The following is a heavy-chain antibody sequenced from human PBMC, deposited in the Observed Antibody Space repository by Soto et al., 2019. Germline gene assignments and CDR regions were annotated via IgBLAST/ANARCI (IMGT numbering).Heavy chain of an antibody. CDR1: GFTFSSYA. V-gene: IGHV3-23*01. CDR2: ISGGGGST. CDR3: SKESLRARYYFDY. J-gene: IGHJ4*02. D-gene: IGHD3-3*01. Sequence: GGSLRLSCAASGFTFSSYAMSWVRQAPGKGLEWVSAISGGGGSTYYADSVKGRFTISRDNSKNTLYLQMNSLRAEDMAVYYCSKESLRARYYFDYWCQGTLVTVSS.